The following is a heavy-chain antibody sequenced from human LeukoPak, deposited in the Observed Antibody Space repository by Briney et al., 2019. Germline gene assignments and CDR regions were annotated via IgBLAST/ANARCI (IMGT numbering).Heavy chain of an antibody. Sequence: GGPLRLSCAASGFTFSSYAVHWVRQAPGKGLEWAAVISYDGSNKYYADSVKGRFTISRDNSKNTLYLQMNSLRAEDTAVYYCARASTEDYDFWSNRWFDPWGQGTLVTVSS. J-gene: IGHJ5*02. V-gene: IGHV3-30-3*01. CDR2: ISYDGSNK. D-gene: IGHD3-3*01. CDR3: ARASTEDYDFWSNRWFDP. CDR1: GFTFSSYA.